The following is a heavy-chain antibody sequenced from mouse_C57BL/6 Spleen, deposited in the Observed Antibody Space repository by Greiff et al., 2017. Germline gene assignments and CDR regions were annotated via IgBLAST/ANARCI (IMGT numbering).Heavy chain of an antibody. CDR3: TRSPSITTVDYAMDY. Sequence: EVQLQQSGTVLARPGASVKMSCKTSGYTFTSYWMHWVKQRPGQGLEWIGAIYPGNSDTSYNQKFKGKAKLTAVTSASTAYMELSSLTNEDSAVYYCTRSPSITTVDYAMDYWGQGTSVTVSS. CDR1: GYTFTSYW. D-gene: IGHD1-1*01. CDR2: IYPGNSDT. V-gene: IGHV1-5*01. J-gene: IGHJ4*01.